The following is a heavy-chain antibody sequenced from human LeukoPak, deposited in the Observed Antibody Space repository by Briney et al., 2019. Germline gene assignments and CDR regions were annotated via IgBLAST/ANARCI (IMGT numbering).Heavy chain of an antibody. V-gene: IGHV1-18*01. D-gene: IGHD6-19*01. CDR2: ISAYNGNT. Sequence: GASVKVSCKASGYTFTSYGISWVRQAPGQGLEWMGWISAYNGNTNYAQKLQGRVTMTTDTSTSTAYMELRSLRSDDTAVYYCARAVAGTYYYYYMDVWGKGTTVTVPS. CDR1: GYTFTSYG. J-gene: IGHJ6*03. CDR3: ARAVAGTYYYYYMDV.